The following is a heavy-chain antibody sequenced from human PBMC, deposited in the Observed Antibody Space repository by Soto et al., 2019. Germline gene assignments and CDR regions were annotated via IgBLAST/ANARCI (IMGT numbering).Heavy chain of an antibody. D-gene: IGHD4-17*01. CDR1: GYTFTSFG. V-gene: IGHV1-18*01. CDR3: ARGSPDYGGNYWGPGDYDY. J-gene: IGHJ4*02. Sequence: VQLVQSGPEVRDPGASVKVSCKASGYTFTSFGISWMRQAPGQGLEWMGWIGAYNGNTYYTQKFQDRVTMARDTSTNTASMELRSLRSDDTAVYVCARGSPDYGGNYWGPGDYDYWGQGSLVVVSS. CDR2: IGAYNGNT.